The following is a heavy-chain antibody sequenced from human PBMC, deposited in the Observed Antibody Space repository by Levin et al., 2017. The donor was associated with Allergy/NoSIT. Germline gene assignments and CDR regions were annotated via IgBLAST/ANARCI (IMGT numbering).Heavy chain of an antibody. CDR3: ARLVANFRSGGYYFYY. D-gene: IGHD3-22*01. CDR1: GYSFPNYW. J-gene: IGHJ4*02. CDR2: IYPGEPDI. Sequence: KVSCKGSGYSFPNYWIAWVRQMPGKGLEWMGIIYPGEPDIRYSPSFEGQVTISVDWSISTAFLQWNSLKASDTALYYCARLVANFRSGGYYFYYWGQGTLVTVSS. V-gene: IGHV5-51*01.